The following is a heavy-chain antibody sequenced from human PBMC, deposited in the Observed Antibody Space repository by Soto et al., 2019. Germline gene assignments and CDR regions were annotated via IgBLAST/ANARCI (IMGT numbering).Heavy chain of an antibody. CDR3: AREGYYDFWSGYYIPGMDV. CDR2: ISYDGSNK. J-gene: IGHJ6*02. D-gene: IGHD3-3*01. CDR1: GFTFSSYA. Sequence: GGSLRLSCAASGFTFSSYAMHWVRQAPGKGLEWVAVISYDGSNKYYADSVKGRFTISRDNSKNTLYLQMNSLRAEDTAVYYCAREGYYDFWSGYYIPGMDVWDQGTTVTVSS. V-gene: IGHV3-30-3*01.